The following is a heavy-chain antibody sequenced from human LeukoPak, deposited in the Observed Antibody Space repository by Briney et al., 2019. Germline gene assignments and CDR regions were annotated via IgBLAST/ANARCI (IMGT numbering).Heavy chain of an antibody. V-gene: IGHV1-46*01. CDR2: INTSAATT. CDR1: GYSSSRYY. CDR3: ARGLESSGWYGMDV. J-gene: IGHJ6*02. Sequence: ASVKVSCKTSGYSSSRYYIHWVRQAPGQGLEWVGIINTSAATTRYGQKFKGRVTATRDTSTSTVYVEMSSLKSEDTAVYYCARGLESSGWYGMDVWGQGTTIIVSS. D-gene: IGHD6-19*01.